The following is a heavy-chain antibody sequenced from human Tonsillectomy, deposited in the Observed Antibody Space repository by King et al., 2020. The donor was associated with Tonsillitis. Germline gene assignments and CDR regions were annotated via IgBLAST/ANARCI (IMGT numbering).Heavy chain of an antibody. J-gene: IGHJ4*02. Sequence: VQLVESGGGLVQPGGSLRLSCAASGFTFNNYAMSWVRQAPGKGLEWVSAISGSGGSTYYADSVKGRFTISRDNSKNTLYLQMNSLRAEDTAVYYCAKDRNFDWQVGWRWGQGTLVTVSS. D-gene: IGHD3-9*01. CDR1: GFTFNNYA. CDR2: ISGSGGST. V-gene: IGHV3-23*04. CDR3: AKDRNFDWQVGWR.